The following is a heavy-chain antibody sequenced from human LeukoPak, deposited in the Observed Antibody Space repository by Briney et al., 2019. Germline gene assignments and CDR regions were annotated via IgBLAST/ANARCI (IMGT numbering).Heavy chain of an antibody. CDR3: ARTYNIRYFDS. V-gene: IGHV3-33*08. D-gene: IGHD3-9*01. J-gene: IGHJ4*02. CDR1: GFTFSNYA. CDR2: IWSDGSNR. Sequence: GGSLRLSCAVSGFTFSNYAMSWVRQAPGKGLEWVAVIWSDGSNRYYTDSVKGRFTISRDNSKNTLYLQMNSLRAGDTAVYYCARTYNIRYFDSWGQGTLVTVSS.